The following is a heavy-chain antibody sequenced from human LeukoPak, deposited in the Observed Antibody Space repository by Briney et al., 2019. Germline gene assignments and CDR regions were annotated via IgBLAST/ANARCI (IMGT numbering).Heavy chain of an antibody. Sequence: SETLSLTCSVSGGSINSDYWNWIRQPPGKGLEWIGYIYHSGSTNYNPSLKSRVTMSVDTSKNQFSLKLSSVTAADTAVYYCARGCSGGSCYWGYYYGMDVWGQGTTVTVSS. V-gene: IGHV4-59*12. CDR2: IYHSGST. D-gene: IGHD2-15*01. J-gene: IGHJ6*02. CDR1: GGSINSDY. CDR3: ARGCSGGSCYWGYYYGMDV.